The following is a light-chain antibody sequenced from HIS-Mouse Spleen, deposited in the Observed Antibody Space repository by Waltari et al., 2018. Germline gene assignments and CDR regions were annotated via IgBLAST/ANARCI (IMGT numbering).Light chain of an antibody. CDR2: EVR. CDR1: SSDVGRYDL. Sequence: QSALTQPAAVSGSPGQSITISCPGPSSDVGRYDLVSWYQQHPGKAPKLMIYEVRNRPSGVSNRFSGSKSGNTASLTIAGLQAEDEADYYCSSYTSSSTLVFGGGTKLTVL. CDR3: SSYTSSSTLV. V-gene: IGLV2-14*01. J-gene: IGLJ3*02.